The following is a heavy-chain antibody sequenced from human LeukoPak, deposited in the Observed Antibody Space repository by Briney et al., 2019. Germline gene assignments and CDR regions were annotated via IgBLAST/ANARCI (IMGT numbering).Heavy chain of an antibody. J-gene: IGHJ4*02. CDR2: INHRGST. CDR1: GGXFSAYY. CDR3: ARGRITTFGVVIPLDY. D-gene: IGHD3-3*01. Sequence: SETLSLTCVVYGGXFSAYYWSWIRQAPEKGLEWIGEINHRGSTNYNPSLKSRVTISLDTSENQFSLKLSSVTAADTAVYYCARGRITTFGVVIPLDYWGQGALVTVSS. V-gene: IGHV4-34*01.